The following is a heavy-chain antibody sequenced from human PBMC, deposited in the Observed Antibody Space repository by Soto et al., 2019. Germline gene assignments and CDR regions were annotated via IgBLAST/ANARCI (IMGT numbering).Heavy chain of an antibody. V-gene: IGHV1-2*04. CDR2: INPNSGGT. Sequence: ASVKVSCKASGYTFTGYYMHWVRQAPGQGLEWMGWINPNSGGTNYAQKFQGWVTMTRDTSISTAYMELSRLRSDDTAVYYCARGGYCSGGSCYGFWFDPWGQGTLVTVSS. D-gene: IGHD2-15*01. CDR3: ARGGYCSGGSCYGFWFDP. J-gene: IGHJ5*02. CDR1: GYTFTGYY.